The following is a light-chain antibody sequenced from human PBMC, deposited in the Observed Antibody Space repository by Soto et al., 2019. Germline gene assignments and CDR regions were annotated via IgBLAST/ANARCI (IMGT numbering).Light chain of an antibody. CDR3: QSYDSSLSGSV. CDR2: GNN. V-gene: IGLV1-40*01. Sequence: QSVLTQPPSVSGAPGQRVTISCTGSSSNIGAGYDVHWYQQLPGTAPKLLIFGNNNRPSRVPDRFSGSKSGTSASLAITGLQADDEADYYCQSYDSSLSGSVFGGGTKLTVL. CDR1: SSNIGAGYD. J-gene: IGLJ2*01.